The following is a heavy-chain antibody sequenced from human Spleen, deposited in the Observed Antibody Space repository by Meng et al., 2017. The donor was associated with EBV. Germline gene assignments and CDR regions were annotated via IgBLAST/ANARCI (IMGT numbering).Heavy chain of an antibody. CDR3: ARGHSSDWDYFFDS. CDR1: AASFTRGEYY. J-gene: IGHJ4*02. Sequence: RLLSAGQGRGKTRDRRSLACSCSAASFTRGEYYCTWMRQSPGKGLEWIGYIHYDGASNYNPYLKSRVTISLDTSKNQFSLRVNAVTAADTAVYFCARGHSSDWDYFFDSWGLGTLVTVSS. V-gene: IGHV4-61*08. CDR2: IHYDGAS. D-gene: IGHD6-19*01.